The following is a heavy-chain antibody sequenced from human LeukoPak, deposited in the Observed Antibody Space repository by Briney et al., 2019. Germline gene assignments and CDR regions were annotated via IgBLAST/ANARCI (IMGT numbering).Heavy chain of an antibody. Sequence: PSETLSLTCTVSGGSISSGSYYWSWIRQPAGKGLEWIGRIYTSGSTNYNPSLKSRVTISVGTSKNQFSLKLSSVTAADTAVYYCARGRDGYNFHWGQGTLVTVSS. V-gene: IGHV4-61*02. CDR3: ARGRDGYNFH. CDR1: GGSISSGSYY. CDR2: IYTSGST. J-gene: IGHJ4*02. D-gene: IGHD5-24*01.